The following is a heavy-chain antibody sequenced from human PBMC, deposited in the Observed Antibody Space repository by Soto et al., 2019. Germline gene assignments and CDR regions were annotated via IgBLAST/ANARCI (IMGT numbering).Heavy chain of an antibody. CDR1: GFNFDNYW. V-gene: IGHV3-7*01. Sequence: EVQLVESGGGLVQPGGSLRLSCAASGFNFDNYWMAWVRQAPGKGLEWVANIKQDGSDKNYVDSVKGRFTISRDNAKNSLYLEMNILRAEDSAVYSCARDTTGILDYWGQGTLVTVSS. CDR2: IKQDGSDK. J-gene: IGHJ4*02. CDR3: ARDTTGILDY. D-gene: IGHD1-1*01.